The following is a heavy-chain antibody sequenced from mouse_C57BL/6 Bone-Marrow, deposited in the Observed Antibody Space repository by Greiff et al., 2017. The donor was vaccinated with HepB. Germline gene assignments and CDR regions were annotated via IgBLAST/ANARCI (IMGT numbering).Heavy chain of an antibody. V-gene: IGHV1-26*01. CDR3: AHDYNAPFAY. Sequence: EVQLQQSGPELVKPGASVKISCKASGYTFTDYYMNWVKQSHGKSLEWIGDINPNNGGTSYNQKFKGKATLTVDKSSSTAYMELRSLTSEDSAVYYCAHDYNAPFAYWGQGTLVTVSA. J-gene: IGHJ3*01. D-gene: IGHD2-4*01. CDR1: GYTFTDYY. CDR2: INPNNGGT.